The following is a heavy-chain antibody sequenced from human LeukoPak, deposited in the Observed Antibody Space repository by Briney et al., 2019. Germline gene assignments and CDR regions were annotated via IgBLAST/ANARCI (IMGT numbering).Heavy chain of an antibody. D-gene: IGHD3-22*01. CDR2: ISYDGSNK. Sequence: GGSLRLSSAASGFTFSSYGMHWVRQAPGKGLEWVAVISYDGSNKYYADSVKGRFTISRDNSKNTLYLQMNSLRAEDTAVYYCAKAQPNYYDSWGASSNDAFDIWGQGTMVTVSS. CDR3: AKAQPNYYDSWGASSNDAFDI. J-gene: IGHJ3*02. V-gene: IGHV3-30*18. CDR1: GFTFSSYG.